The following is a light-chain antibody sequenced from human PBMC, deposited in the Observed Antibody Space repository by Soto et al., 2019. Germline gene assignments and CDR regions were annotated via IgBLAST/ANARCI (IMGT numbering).Light chain of an antibody. CDR3: MQTLQTRT. J-gene: IGKJ5*01. V-gene: IGKV2-28*01. CDR2: LHS. Sequence: DIVVTQSPLSLPVTPGEPASISCRSSQSLLHRSGYYYLDWYLQKPGQSPQLLIYLHSNRASGXPXXFSGSGSGTDFTLTISRVEAEDVGVYYCMQTLQTRTFGQGTRLEIK. CDR1: QSLLHRSGYYY.